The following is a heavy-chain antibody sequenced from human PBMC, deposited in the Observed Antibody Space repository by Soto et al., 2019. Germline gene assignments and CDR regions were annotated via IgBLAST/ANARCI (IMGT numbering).Heavy chain of an antibody. J-gene: IGHJ6*02. CDR2: INPNSGGT. V-gene: IGHV1-2*02. CDR1: GYTFTGYY. D-gene: IGHD2-2*01. Sequence: ASVKVSCKASGYTFTGYYMHWVRQAPGQGLEWMGWINPNSGGTNYAQKFQGRVTMTRDTSISTAYMELSRLRSDDTAVYYCARERLGYCSGTSCYRLVNYGMDVWGQGTTVTVSS. CDR3: ARERLGYCSGTSCYRLVNYGMDV.